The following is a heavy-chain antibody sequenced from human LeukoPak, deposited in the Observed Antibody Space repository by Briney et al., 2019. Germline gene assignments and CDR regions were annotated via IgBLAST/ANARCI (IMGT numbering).Heavy chain of an antibody. D-gene: IGHD2-2*02. J-gene: IGHJ3*02. Sequence: ASVRISCKASGYTFTDYYMHWVQQAPGKGLEWMGRVDPEDGETIYAEKFQGRVTITADTSTDTAYMELSSLRSEDTAVYYCATDEEVVPAAIQTREAFDIWGQGTMVTVSS. CDR1: GYTFTDYY. CDR3: ATDEEVVPAAIQTREAFDI. V-gene: IGHV1-69-2*01. CDR2: VDPEDGET.